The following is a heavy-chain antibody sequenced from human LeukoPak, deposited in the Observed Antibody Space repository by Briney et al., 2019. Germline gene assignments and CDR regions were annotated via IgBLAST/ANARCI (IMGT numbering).Heavy chain of an antibody. V-gene: IGHV1-18*01. D-gene: IGHD3-10*01. CDR2: ISAYNGNT. Sequence: ASVKVSCKASGYTFTSYGISWVRQAPGQGLEWMGWISAYNGNTNYAQKLQGRVTMTTDTSTSTAYMELRSLRSDDTAVYYGARVGGAYGSGSYAFDIWGQGTMVTVSS. CDR1: GYTFTSYG. CDR3: ARVGGAYGSGSYAFDI. J-gene: IGHJ3*02.